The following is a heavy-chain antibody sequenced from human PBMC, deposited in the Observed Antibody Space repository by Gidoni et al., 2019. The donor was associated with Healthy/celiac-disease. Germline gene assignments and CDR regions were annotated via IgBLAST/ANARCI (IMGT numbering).Heavy chain of an antibody. CDR3: ARTHNYDILTGYYSDYFDY. Sequence: VQLQQSGPGLVKPSQTLSLTCAISGDSVSSNSAAWNWIRQSPSRGLEWLGRTYYRSKWYNDYAVSVKSRITINPDTSKNQFSLQLNSVTPEDTAVYYCARTHNYDILTGYYSDYFDYWGQGTLVTVSS. CDR1: GDSVSSNSAA. J-gene: IGHJ4*02. D-gene: IGHD3-9*01. CDR2: TYYRSKWYN. V-gene: IGHV6-1*01.